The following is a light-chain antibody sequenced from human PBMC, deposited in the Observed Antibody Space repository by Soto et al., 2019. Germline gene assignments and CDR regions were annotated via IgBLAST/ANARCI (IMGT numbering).Light chain of an antibody. V-gene: IGKV3-20*01. CDR2: GAS. CDR3: QPYAGSPFT. J-gene: IGKJ3*01. Sequence: EIVLTQSPGTLSLSPGERGTLSCRASQSVSSNFLAWYQQKPGQAPRLLIYGASSRATDIPDRFSGSGSGTDFTLTITRLESEDFAVYFCQPYAGSPFTFGPGTKVDIK. CDR1: QSVSSNF.